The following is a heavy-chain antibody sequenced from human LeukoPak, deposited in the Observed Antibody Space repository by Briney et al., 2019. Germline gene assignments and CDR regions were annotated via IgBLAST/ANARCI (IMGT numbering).Heavy chain of an antibody. CDR2: IKEDGSRK. CDR1: GFTFSSYW. D-gene: IGHD6-19*01. J-gene: IGHJ4*02. V-gene: IGHV3-7*03. CDR3: ARVGMADYSSCWFDY. Sequence: GGSLRLSCTASGFTFSSYWMSWVRQAPGKGLEWVANIKEDGSRKYYVDSVKGRFTISRDNAKNSLYLQMNSLRPEDTAVYHCARVGMADYSSCWFDYWGQGILVTVSS.